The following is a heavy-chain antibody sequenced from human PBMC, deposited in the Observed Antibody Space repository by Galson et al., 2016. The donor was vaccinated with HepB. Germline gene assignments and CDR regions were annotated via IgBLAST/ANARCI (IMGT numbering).Heavy chain of an antibody. V-gene: IGHV1-18*01. Sequence: SVKVSCKASGYTFTSFGIIWVRQAPGQGLEWLGWNGVYNGDRNYGQKFQGRVIMTTDTSTTTASLELRSLRSDDTAVYFSARTSRYRYDFLTGDFWGQGTLVTVSS. J-gene: IGHJ4*02. CDR3: ARTSRYRYDFLTGDF. CDR1: GYTFTSFG. CDR2: NGVYNGDR. D-gene: IGHD3-9*01.